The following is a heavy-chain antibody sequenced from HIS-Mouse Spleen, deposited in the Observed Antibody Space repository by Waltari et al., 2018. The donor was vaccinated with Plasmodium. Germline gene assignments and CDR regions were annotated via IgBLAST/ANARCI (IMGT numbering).Heavy chain of an antibody. CDR3: ASSWYWYFDL. D-gene: IGHD6-13*01. CDR2: IKQDGSEK. V-gene: IGHV3-7*01. CDR1: GFTLISYW. J-gene: IGHJ2*01. Sequence: EVQLVESGGGLVQPGGSLSLAFAASGFTLISYWMSWVRQAPGKGLEWVANIKQDGSEKYYVDSVKGRFTISRDNAKNSLYLQMNSLRAEDTAVYYCASSWYWYFDLWGRGTLVTVSS.